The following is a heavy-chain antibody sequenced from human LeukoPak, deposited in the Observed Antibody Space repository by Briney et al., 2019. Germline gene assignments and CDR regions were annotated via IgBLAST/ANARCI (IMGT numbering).Heavy chain of an antibody. CDR2: VAYDGSDK. Sequence: PGRSLRLSCAASGFIFSSYAMHWVRQAPGKGLEWVAIVAYDGSDKYYADSVKGRFTISRDNSKNTLYLQMNSLRSEDMAVYYCARRRIPGTTPAGSDIWGQGTMVTVPS. CDR1: GFIFSSYA. CDR3: ARRRIPGTTPAGSDI. J-gene: IGHJ3*02. D-gene: IGHD1-7*01. V-gene: IGHV3-30*04.